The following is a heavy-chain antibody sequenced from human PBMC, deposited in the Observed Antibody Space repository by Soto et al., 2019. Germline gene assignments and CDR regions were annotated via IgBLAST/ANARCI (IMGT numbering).Heavy chain of an antibody. CDR1: GFSFSYYA. J-gene: IGHJ1*01. CDR3: ASPYCSGGSCYLTEYFQH. D-gene: IGHD2-15*01. CDR2: IAYDSSKK. V-gene: IGHV3-30*03. Sequence: ESGGGVVQPGRSLRLSCAASGFSFSYYAMHWVRQAPGKGLEWVAVIAYDSSKKYYADSVKGRFTISRDNSRNTLYLQMNRLRDEDTAVYYCASPYCSGGSCYLTEYFQHWGQGTLVTVSS.